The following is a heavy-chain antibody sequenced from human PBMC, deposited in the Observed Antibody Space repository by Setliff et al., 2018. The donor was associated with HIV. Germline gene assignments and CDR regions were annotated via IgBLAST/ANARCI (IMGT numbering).Heavy chain of an antibody. V-gene: IGHV3-23*01. Sequence: SAASGFTFNTYAMSWVRQAPGKGLEWVSVISGSGGSTFYADSVKGRFTISRDNSKNTLYLQMNGLRVEDTAVYYCAKDGISGGAYPPYYFDYWGHGTLVTVSS. D-gene: IGHD2-15*01. CDR1: GFTFNTYA. J-gene: IGHJ4*01. CDR2: ISGSGGST. CDR3: AKDGISGGAYPPYYFDY.